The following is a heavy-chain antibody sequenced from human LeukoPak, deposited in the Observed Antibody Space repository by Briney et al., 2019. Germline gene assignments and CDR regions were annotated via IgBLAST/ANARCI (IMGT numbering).Heavy chain of an antibody. V-gene: IGHV6-1*01. CDR1: GDSVSSKSAP. Sequence: SQTLSLTCAISGDSVSSKSAPWNWIRQSPSRGLGWVGRTYYRSKWSNDYAVSVKSRITINPDTSKNQFSLQLNSVTPDDTGVYYFAGLGGGRPDCWGQGTLVTVSS. D-gene: IGHD2-15*01. J-gene: IGHJ4*02. CDR3: AGLGGGRPDC. CDR2: TYYRSKWSN.